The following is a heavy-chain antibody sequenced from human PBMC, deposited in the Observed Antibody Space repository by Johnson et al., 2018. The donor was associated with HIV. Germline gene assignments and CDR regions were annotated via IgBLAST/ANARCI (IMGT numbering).Heavy chain of an antibody. CDR2: IKQDGSEK. CDR1: GFTFEDYA. CDR3: ARDYREANAFDI. D-gene: IGHD1-26*01. Sequence: MMLVESGGGLVQSGRSLRLSCVASGFTFEDYAMHWVRQAPGKGLEWVANIKQDGSEKYYVDSVKGRFTISRDNAKNSLYLQMNSLRAEDTAVYYCARDYREANAFDIWGQGTMVTVSS. V-gene: IGHV3-7*01. J-gene: IGHJ3*02.